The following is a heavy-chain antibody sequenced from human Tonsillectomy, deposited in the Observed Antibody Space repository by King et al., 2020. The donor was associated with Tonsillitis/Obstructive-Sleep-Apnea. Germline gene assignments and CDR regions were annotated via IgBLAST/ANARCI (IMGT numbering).Heavy chain of an antibody. V-gene: IGHV3-7*02. Sequence: VQLVESGGGLVQPGGSLRLSCAASGFTLSTYWMSWVRQTPGKGLEWVANIKPDGSEQYYVDSVKGRFTVSRDNAKNSLYLQMNSLRVEDTAVYYCGMWHNWGQGTLVTVSS. CDR2: IKPDGSEQ. CDR3: GMWHN. J-gene: IGHJ4*02. CDR1: GFTLSTYW. D-gene: IGHD2-21*01.